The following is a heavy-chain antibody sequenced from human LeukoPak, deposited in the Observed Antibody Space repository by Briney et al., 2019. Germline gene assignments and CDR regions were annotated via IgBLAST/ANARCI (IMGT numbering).Heavy chain of an antibody. D-gene: IGHD1-26*01. CDR1: GFTFSSYG. J-gene: IGHJ4*02. CDR3: ARDTSVVGATPGSLGY. V-gene: IGHV3-33*01. Sequence: PGGSLRLSCAASGFTFSSYGMHWVRQAPGKGLEWVAVIWYDGSNKYYADSVKGRFTISRDNSKNTLYLQMNSLRAEDTAVYYCARDTSVVGATPGSLGYWGRGTLVTVSS. CDR2: IWYDGSNK.